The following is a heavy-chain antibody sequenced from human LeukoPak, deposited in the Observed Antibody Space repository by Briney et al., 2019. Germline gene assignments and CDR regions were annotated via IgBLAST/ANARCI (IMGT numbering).Heavy chain of an antibody. Sequence: ASAKVSCKASGYPSTTYYIHWVRQAPGQGLEWMGCINPKNGDSKYAQKFQGRVTMTRATSIATAYMEVSRLTSDDTAVYFCARAGYDYGDSSDFWGQGTLVTVSS. CDR2: INPKNGDS. V-gene: IGHV1-2*02. D-gene: IGHD4-17*01. J-gene: IGHJ4*02. CDR3: ARAGYDYGDSSDF. CDR1: GYPSTTYY.